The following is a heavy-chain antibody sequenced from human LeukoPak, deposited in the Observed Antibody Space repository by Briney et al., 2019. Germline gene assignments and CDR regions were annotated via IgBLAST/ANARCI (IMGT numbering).Heavy chain of an antibody. CDR1: GDSISSGAYA. Sequence: SETLSLTCTVSGDSISSGAYAWTWIRQHPGKGLEWIGYIYYSGSTYYNPSLKSRVTISVDTSKNQFSLKLSSVTAADTAVYYCSRSYDFWSGYYRTDPQYFQHWGQGTLVTVSS. CDR2: IYYSGST. V-gene: IGHV4-31*03. J-gene: IGHJ1*01. CDR3: SRSYDFWSGYYRTDPQYFQH. D-gene: IGHD3-3*01.